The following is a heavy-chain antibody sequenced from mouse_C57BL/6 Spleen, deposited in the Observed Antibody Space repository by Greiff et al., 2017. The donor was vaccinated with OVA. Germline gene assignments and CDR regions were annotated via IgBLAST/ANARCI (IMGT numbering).Heavy chain of an antibody. CDR1: GSAFSSSW. Sequence: QVQLKESGPELVKPGASVKISCKASGSAFSSSWMNWVKQRPGQGLEWIGRIYPGDGDTNYNGKFKGKATLTADKSSSTAYMQLSSLTSEDAAVYFCARNSNYPSCDYWGQGTTLTVSS. D-gene: IGHD2-5*01. CDR2: IYPGDGDT. V-gene: IGHV1-82*01. CDR3: ARNSNYPSCDY. J-gene: IGHJ2*01.